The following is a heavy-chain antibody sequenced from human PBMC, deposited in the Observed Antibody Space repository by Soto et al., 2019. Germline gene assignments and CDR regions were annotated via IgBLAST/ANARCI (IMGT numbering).Heavy chain of an antibody. Sequence: QVQLQQWGAGLLKPSETLSLTCAVYGGSVTSVNYYWSWIRQPPGKGLEWIGEMRHSGGTHFKPSLKSRVTISVDTSKNQFYLKMRSVTAADTALYYCARVERGTATTVVDAFDIWGPGTLVTVSS. CDR1: GGSVTSVNYY. V-gene: IGHV4-34*01. J-gene: IGHJ3*02. CDR2: MRHSGGT. CDR3: ARVERGTATTVVDAFDI. D-gene: IGHD1-1*01.